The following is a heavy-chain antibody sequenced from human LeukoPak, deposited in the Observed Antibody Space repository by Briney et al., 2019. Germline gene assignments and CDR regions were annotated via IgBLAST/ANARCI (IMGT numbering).Heavy chain of an antibody. D-gene: IGHD2-8*01. CDR1: GYTFTSNG. J-gene: IGHJ4*02. CDR2: INTNTGNP. CDR3: ASFFCTSALCYYFDY. Sequence: ASVKVSCKASGYTFTSNGLGWVRQAPGQGLEWMGWINTNTGNPTYAQGFTGRFVISLDTSDNTPYLQFSSLQAEDTAVYYCASFFCTSALCYYFDYWGQGTLVTVSS. V-gene: IGHV7-4-1*02.